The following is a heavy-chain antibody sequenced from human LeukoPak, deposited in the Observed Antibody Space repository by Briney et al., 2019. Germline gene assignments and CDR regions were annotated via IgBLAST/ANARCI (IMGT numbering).Heavy chain of an antibody. J-gene: IGHJ4*02. V-gene: IGHV3-74*01. CDR3: ARERSSGCDY. CDR1: GLTFSSHW. CDR2: ITNDGSST. Sequence: GGSLRLSCAASGLTFSSHWMHWVRQAPGKGLVWVSRITNDGSSTTYADSVKGRFTISRDNAKNTLYLQMNSLRAEDTAVYYCARERSSGCDYWGQGTLVTVSS. D-gene: IGHD6-19*01.